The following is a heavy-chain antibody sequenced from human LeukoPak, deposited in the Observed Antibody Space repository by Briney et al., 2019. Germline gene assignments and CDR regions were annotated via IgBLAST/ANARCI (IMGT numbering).Heavy chain of an antibody. CDR1: GFTFSSYG. CDR2: MSYDGSNK. D-gene: IGHD5-24*01. Sequence: SGGSLRLSCAASGFTFSSYGMHWVRQAPGKGLEWVAVMSYDGSNKYYANSVKGRFTISRDNSKNTLYLQMNSLRAEDTAVYYCARNRDGYNSDWGQGTLVTVSS. J-gene: IGHJ4*02. V-gene: IGHV3-30*03. CDR3: ARNRDGYNSD.